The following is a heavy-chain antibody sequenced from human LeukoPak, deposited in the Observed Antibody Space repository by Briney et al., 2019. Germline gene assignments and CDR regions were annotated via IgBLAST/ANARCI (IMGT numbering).Heavy chain of an antibody. J-gene: IGHJ4*02. CDR2: IRSKAYGGTT. D-gene: IGHD3-22*01. V-gene: IGHV3-49*04. CDR3: TSRAGEYYYDSSGSFDY. CDR1: GFTFGDYA. Sequence: GRSLRLSCTASGFTFGDYAMSWVRQAPGKGLEWVGFIRSKAYGGTTEYAASVKGRFTISRDDSKSIAYLQMNSLKTEDTAVYYCTSRAGEYYYDSSGSFDYWGQGTLVTVSS.